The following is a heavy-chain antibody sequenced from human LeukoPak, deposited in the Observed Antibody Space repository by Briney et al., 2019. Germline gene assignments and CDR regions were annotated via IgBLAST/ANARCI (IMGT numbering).Heavy chain of an antibody. CDR3: TTGPGNSGY. CDR2: IKSKNVGETT. D-gene: IGHD4-23*01. Sequence: GGSLRLSCVVSGLTFDNAWMSWVRQAPGKGLEWVGRIKSKNVGETTGYAAPVQGRFTISRDDSKNTVYLQMSNLKTEDTAVYYCTTGPGNSGYWGQGTLVTVSS. V-gene: IGHV3-15*01. CDR1: GLTFDNAW. J-gene: IGHJ4*02.